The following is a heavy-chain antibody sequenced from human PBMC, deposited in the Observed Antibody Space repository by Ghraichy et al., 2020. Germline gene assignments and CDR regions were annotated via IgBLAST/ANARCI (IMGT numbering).Heavy chain of an antibody. CDR1: GFTFSSYW. D-gene: IGHD3/OR15-3a*01. CDR2: IKNDGSEK. CDR3: ARDFDFWTGFSDQFYYYMDV. V-gene: IGHV3-7*01. Sequence: GGSLRLSCEASGFTFSSYWMNWVRQAPGKGLEWVANIKNDGSEKSYVDSVEGRFTVSRDNVMNSLYLQMNNLRVEDTAVYFCARDFDFWTGFSDQFYYYMDVWGKGTTVTVSS. J-gene: IGHJ6*03.